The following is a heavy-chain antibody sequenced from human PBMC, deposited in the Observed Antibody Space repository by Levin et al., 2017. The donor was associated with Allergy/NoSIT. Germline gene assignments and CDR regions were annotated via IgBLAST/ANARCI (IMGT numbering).Heavy chain of an antibody. V-gene: IGHV4-34*01. D-gene: IGHD1-26*01. CDR1: GGSFSGYY. J-gene: IGHJ4*02. CDR3: AREPGATPDY. Sequence: SETLSLTCAVYGGSFSGYYWSWIRQPPGKGLEWIGEINHSGSTNYNPSLKSRVTISVDTSKNQFSLKLSSVTAADTAVYYCAREPGATPDYWGQGTLVTVSS. CDR2: INHSGST.